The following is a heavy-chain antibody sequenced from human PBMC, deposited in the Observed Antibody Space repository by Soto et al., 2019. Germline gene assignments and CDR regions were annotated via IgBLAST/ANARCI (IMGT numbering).Heavy chain of an antibody. D-gene: IGHD3-3*01. J-gene: IGHJ6*02. V-gene: IGHV3-23*01. CDR1: GFTFSNHA. Sequence: GGSLRLSCAASGFTFSNHAINCVRHAPVKWLEWVSAISGSGGSTSYGASVKGRFTISRDNSGNTLYLQMNSLRADDTAVYFCAKGHDFWSGYTYYYGMYVWGQGTTVTVSS. CDR3: AKGHDFWSGYTYYYGMYV. CDR2: ISGSGGST.